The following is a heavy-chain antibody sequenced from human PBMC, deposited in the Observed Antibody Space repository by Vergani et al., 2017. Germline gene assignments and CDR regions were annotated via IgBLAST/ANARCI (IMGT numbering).Heavy chain of an antibody. CDR2: INTNTGNP. V-gene: IGHV7-4-1*02. CDR1: GYTFTNYN. Sequence: QVQLVQSGSELKKPGASVKVSCKASGYTFTNYNINWLRQAPGQGPEWMGWINTNTGNPTNAQDFTGRFVFSLDTSVNTAYRQISSLKAEDSAVDYCVRKRLGTTKGYFDYWGQGNLVSVSS. D-gene: IGHD3-16*01. J-gene: IGHJ4*02. CDR3: VRKRLGTTKGYFDY.